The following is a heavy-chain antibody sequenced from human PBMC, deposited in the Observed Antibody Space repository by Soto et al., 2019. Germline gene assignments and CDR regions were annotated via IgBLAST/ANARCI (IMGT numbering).Heavy chain of an antibody. CDR1: GGTFSSYA. J-gene: IGHJ6*02. V-gene: IGHV1-69*01. CDR2: IIPISGTA. Sequence: QVQLVQSGAEVKKPGSSVKVSCKASGGTFSSYAISWVRQAPGQGLEWMGGIIPISGTANYAQKFQGRVTITADECTSTAYMELSSLRSADTAVYYCARSQGSSTSLEIYYYYYYGMDVWGQGTRVTVSS. CDR3: ARSQGSSTSLEIYYYYYYGMDV. D-gene: IGHD2-2*01.